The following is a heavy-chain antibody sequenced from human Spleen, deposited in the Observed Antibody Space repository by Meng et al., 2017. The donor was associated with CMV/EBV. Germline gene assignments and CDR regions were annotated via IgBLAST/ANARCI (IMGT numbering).Heavy chain of an antibody. CDR2: IIPIFGTA. J-gene: IGHJ3*02. CDR1: GGTFSSYA. D-gene: IGHD3-9*01. CDR3: ARGLSHYDSVTGRYSDIFDI. V-gene: IGHV1-69*05. Sequence: SVKVSCKASGGTFSSYAISWVRQAPGQGLEWMGGIIPIFGTANYAQKFQGRVTITTDESTSTAYMELSSLRSEDTAVYYCARGLSHYDSVTGRYSDIFDIWGQGTVVTVSS.